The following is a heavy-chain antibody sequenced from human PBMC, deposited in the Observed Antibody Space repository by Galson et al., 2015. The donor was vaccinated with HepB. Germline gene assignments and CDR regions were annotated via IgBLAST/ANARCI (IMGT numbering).Heavy chain of an antibody. V-gene: IGHV4-59*08. CDR2: IYYSGST. CDR1: GGSISSYY. J-gene: IGHJ4*02. CDR3: ARHFPQNIVVVVAATPEYYFDY. Sequence: SETLSLTCTVSGGSISSYYWSWIRQPPGKGLEWIGYIYYSGSTNYNPSLKSRVTISVDTSKNQFSLKLSSVTAADTAVYYCARHFPQNIVVVVAATPEYYFDYWGQGTLVTVSS. D-gene: IGHD2-15*01.